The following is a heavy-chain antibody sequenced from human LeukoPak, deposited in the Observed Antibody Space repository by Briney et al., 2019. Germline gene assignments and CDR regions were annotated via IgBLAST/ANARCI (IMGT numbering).Heavy chain of an antibody. Sequence: GRSLRLSCVASELTFSSFAMHWVRQAPGKGLEGVAVISYDGNNKYYADSVKGRFTISRDNSKNTLYLQMNSLRAEDTAVYYCARDDHYDTLTGFYAYWSQGTLVTVSS. J-gene: IGHJ4*02. V-gene: IGHV3-30*03. D-gene: IGHD3-9*01. CDR2: ISYDGNNK. CDR1: ELTFSSFA. CDR3: ARDDHYDTLTGFYAY.